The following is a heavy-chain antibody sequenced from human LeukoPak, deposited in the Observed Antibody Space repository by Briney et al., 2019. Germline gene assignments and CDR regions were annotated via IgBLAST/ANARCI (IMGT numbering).Heavy chain of an antibody. J-gene: IGHJ4*02. CDR2: INPNGGDT. D-gene: IGHD2-2*01. CDR3: ARVGFTTSWSNFDY. Sequence: ASVKVSCKAAGYNFPAYFVHWVRQAPGQGLEWMGRINPNGGDTNYAQKFRGRVTMASDTSISTAYMELSSLISDDTAVYYCARVGFTTSWSNFDYWGQGTPVTVSS. V-gene: IGHV1-2*06. CDR1: GYNFPAYF.